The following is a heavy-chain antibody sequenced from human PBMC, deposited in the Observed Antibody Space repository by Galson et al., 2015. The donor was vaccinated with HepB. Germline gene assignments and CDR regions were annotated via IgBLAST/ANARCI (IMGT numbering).Heavy chain of an antibody. CDR2: TYYRSKWYN. Sequence: CAISGDSVSSHSAAWNWIRQSPSRGLEWLGRTYYRSKWYNDYAVSVKSRITINPDTSKNQFSLQLNSVTPEDTAVYYCARGDTISSGWYDYRDVAFDIWGQGTMVTVSS. V-gene: IGHV6-1*01. CDR1: GDSVSSHSAA. J-gene: IGHJ3*02. CDR3: ARGDTISSGWYDYRDVAFDI. D-gene: IGHD6-19*01.